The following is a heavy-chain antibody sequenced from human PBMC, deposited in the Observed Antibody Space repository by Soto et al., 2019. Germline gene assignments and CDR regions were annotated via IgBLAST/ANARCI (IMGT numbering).Heavy chain of an antibody. CDR1: GFTFSSYA. V-gene: IGHV3-23*01. CDR2: ISGSGGST. J-gene: IGHJ5*02. CDR3: ATARMPLADIVVVVAASNWFDP. Sequence: EVQLLESGGGLVQPGGSLRLSCAASGFTFSSYAMSWVRQAPGKGLEWVSAISGSGGSTYYADSVKGRFTISRDITKNALNLQMNSLSAEDRAVYYCATARMPLADIVVVVAASNWFDPWSQGTLVTVS. D-gene: IGHD2-15*01.